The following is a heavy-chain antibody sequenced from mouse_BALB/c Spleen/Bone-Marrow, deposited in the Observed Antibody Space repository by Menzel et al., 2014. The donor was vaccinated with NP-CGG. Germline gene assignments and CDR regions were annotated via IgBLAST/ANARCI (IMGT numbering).Heavy chain of an antibody. CDR2: FHPYDDDT. Sequence: QVQLQQSGAELVKPGASVKMSCKAFGYPFTTYPIEWMRQNHGKSLEWIGNFHPYDDDTKYNEQFKGKAELTVDKSSTTVSLELSRLTSDDSAVYYCARGAYGLFDYWGQGTTLTVSS. J-gene: IGHJ2*01. CDR1: GYPFTTYP. V-gene: IGHV1-47*01. CDR3: ARGAYGLFDY. D-gene: IGHD6-5*01.